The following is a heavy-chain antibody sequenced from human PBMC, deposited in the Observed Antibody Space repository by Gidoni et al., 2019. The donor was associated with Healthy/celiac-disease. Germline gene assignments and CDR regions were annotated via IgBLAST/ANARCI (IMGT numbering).Heavy chain of an antibody. CDR1: GGSFSGYY. D-gene: IGHD7-27*01. Sequence: QVQLQQWGAGLLKPSETLSLTCAVYGGSFSGYYWSWIRQPPGKGLEWIGEINHSGSTNYNPSLKSRVTISVDTSKNQFSLKLSSVTAADTAVYYCARGRIDGEYIWGQGTMVTVSS. CDR2: INHSGST. CDR3: ARGRIDGEYI. V-gene: IGHV4-34*01. J-gene: IGHJ3*02.